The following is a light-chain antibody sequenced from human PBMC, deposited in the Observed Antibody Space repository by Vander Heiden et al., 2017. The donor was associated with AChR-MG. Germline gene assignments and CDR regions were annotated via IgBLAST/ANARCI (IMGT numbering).Light chain of an antibody. Sequence: SVLTQPPSVSAAPGRRVTIPCTGSSSNIGAGYDVHWYQQLPGTAPKLLIYGNSKRPSGVPDRFSGSKSGTSASLAITGLQAEDEADYDCQSYDSSVVFGGGTKLTVL. V-gene: IGLV1-40*01. J-gene: IGLJ2*01. CDR1: SSNIGAGYD. CDR2: GNS. CDR3: QSYDSSVV.